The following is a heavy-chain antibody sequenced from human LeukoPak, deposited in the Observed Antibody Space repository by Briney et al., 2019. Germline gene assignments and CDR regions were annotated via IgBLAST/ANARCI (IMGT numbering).Heavy chain of an antibody. J-gene: IGHJ6*03. CDR3: ARRGCDGGTLFRHYYYMEV. Sequence: SETLSLTCSVPGGSIGSYYWSWIRQPPGKGLEWIGYIYYSGSTNYNPSLKSRVIISVDRSKNQVSLRLTSVTAADPAMYYCARRGCDGGTLFRHYYYMEVWGKETTVTVSS. V-gene: IGHV4-59*01. D-gene: IGHD2-15*01. CDR1: GGSIGSYY. CDR2: IYYSGST.